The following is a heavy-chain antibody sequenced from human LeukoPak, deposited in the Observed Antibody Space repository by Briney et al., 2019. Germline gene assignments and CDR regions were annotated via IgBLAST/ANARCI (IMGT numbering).Heavy chain of an antibody. CDR3: ARDFRLITMVRGVFDY. Sequence: ASVKVSCKASGYTFTSYGISWVRQAPGQGLEWMGGISAYNGNTNYAQKLQGRVTMTTDTSTSTAYMELRSLRSDDTAVYYCARDFRLITMVRGVFDYWGQGTLVPVSS. CDR2: ISAYNGNT. D-gene: IGHD3-10*01. J-gene: IGHJ4*02. CDR1: GYTFTSYG. V-gene: IGHV1-18*01.